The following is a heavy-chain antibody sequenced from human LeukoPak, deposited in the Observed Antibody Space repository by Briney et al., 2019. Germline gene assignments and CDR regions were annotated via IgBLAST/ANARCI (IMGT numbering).Heavy chain of an antibody. V-gene: IGHV3-48*01. J-gene: IGHJ4*02. CDR1: GFTFSSYS. CDR3: AREYYDSSGYRDYYFDY. CDR2: ISSSSSTI. Sequence: PGGSLRLSCAASGFTFSSYSMNWVRQAPGKGLEWVSYISSSSSTIYYADSVKGRFTIFRDNAKNSLYLQMNSLRAEDTAVYYCAREYYDSSGYRDYYFDYWGQGTLVTVSS. D-gene: IGHD3-22*01.